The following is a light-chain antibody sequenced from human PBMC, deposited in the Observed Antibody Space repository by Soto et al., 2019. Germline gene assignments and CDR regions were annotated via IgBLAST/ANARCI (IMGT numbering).Light chain of an antibody. Sequence: EIVMTQSPATLSVSPGERATLSCRASQSVSSNLAWYQQKPGQAPRLLIYGASTRATGIPARFSGSGSGTEFTLTISSLQSVDFAVYYCQQCNNWPPDTFGQGTKLEIK. CDR2: GAS. CDR1: QSVSSN. CDR3: QQCNNWPPDT. V-gene: IGKV3D-15*01. J-gene: IGKJ2*01.